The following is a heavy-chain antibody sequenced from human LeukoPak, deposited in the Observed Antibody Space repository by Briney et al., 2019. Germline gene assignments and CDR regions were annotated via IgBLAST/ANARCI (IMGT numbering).Heavy chain of an antibody. V-gene: IGHV7-4-1*02. CDR1: GHTCTTYA. CDR2: INTNAGKA. CDR3: ARDGKDTTMYPNWFDP. J-gene: IGHJ5*02. D-gene: IGHD5-18*01. Sequence: GASAKASCKAAGHTCTTYALNWVRQAPGQGLEWMAWINTNAGKATYAQGFTGRFVFSVATSVSAAYLQISSLKAQDTAVYYCARDGKDTTMYPNWFDPWGQGTLVTVSS.